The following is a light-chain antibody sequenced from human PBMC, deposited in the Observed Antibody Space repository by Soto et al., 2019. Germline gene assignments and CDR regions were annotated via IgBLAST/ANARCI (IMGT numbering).Light chain of an antibody. CDR3: QTWGTAIHDVV. CDR2: VNSDGSH. Sequence: QAVVTQSPSASASLGASVKLTCTLSSGHSNYAIAWHQQQPEKGPRYLMKVNSDGSHSKGDGIPDRFSGSSSGAERHLTISSLQSEDEADYYCQTWGTAIHDVVFGGGTKLTVL. CDR1: SGHSNYA. J-gene: IGLJ2*01. V-gene: IGLV4-69*01.